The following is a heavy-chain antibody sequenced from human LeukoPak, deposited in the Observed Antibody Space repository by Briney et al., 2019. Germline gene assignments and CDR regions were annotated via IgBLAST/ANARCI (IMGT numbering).Heavy chain of an antibody. V-gene: IGHV3-48*03. J-gene: IGHJ4*02. CDR1: GFIFSSYE. Sequence: PGGSLRLSCAASGFIFSSYEMNWVRQAPGKGLEWVSHISTSGSTIYYADSVKGRFTISRDNAKNSLYLQMNSLRAEDTAVYYCARTVGSTYFDYWGQGTLVTVSS. D-gene: IGHD2-15*01. CDR3: ARTVGSTYFDY. CDR2: ISTSGSTI.